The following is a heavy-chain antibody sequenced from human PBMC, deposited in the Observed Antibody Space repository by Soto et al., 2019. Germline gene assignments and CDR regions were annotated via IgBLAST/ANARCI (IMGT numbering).Heavy chain of an antibody. CDR1: GDSITTNGYY. J-gene: IGHJ4*02. CDR3: ARSHYTYGLLIDY. V-gene: IGHV4-39*01. D-gene: IGHD2-8*01. Sequence: SEPLSLTCSVSGDSITTNGYYWGWIRQPPGKGLQWIGNVYWTGSTFSHPSLTSRVFISVDTSKNEFSLRLTSVIAADTAVYYCARSHYTYGLLIDYWGPGTLVTVSS. CDR2: VYWTGST.